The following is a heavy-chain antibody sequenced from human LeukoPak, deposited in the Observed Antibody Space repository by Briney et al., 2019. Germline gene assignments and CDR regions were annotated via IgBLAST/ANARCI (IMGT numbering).Heavy chain of an antibody. Sequence: PSQTLSLTCAVSGGSISSGGYSWSWIRQPPGKGLEWIGYIYHSGSTYYNPSLKSRVTISVDRSKNQFSLKLSSVTAADTAVYYCARVPLPDLWGRGTLVTVSS. J-gene: IGHJ2*01. CDR2: IYHSGST. V-gene: IGHV4-30-2*01. CDR1: GGSISSGGYS. CDR3: ARVPLPDL.